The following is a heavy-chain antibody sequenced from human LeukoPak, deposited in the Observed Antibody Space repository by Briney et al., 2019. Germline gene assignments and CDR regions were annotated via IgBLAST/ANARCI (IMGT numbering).Heavy chain of an antibody. Sequence: GGSPRLSCGASGFTFSSYTMHWVRQAPGKGLEYVSTISSNGDGSYYANSVKGRFTITRDNSKNTLYLQMGSLRAEDMAVYFCARGGGYCSDTRCYGIDYWGQGTLVTVSS. CDR1: GFTFSSYT. J-gene: IGHJ4*02. CDR2: ISSNGDGS. V-gene: IGHV3-64*01. D-gene: IGHD2-15*01. CDR3: ARGGGYCSDTRCYGIDY.